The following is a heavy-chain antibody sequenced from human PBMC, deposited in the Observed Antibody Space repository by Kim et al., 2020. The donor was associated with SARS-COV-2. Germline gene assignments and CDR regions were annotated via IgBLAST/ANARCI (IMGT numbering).Heavy chain of an antibody. Sequence: SETLSLTCTVSGGSVSSGSYYWSWIRQPPGKGLEWIGYIYYSGSTNYNPSLKSRVTISVDTSKNQFSLKLSSVTAADTAVYYCARGGGIAAAVYYFDYWG. D-gene: IGHD6-13*01. V-gene: IGHV4-61*01. CDR1: GGSVSSGSYY. CDR3: ARGGGIAAAVYYFDY. J-gene: IGHJ4*01. CDR2: IYYSGST.